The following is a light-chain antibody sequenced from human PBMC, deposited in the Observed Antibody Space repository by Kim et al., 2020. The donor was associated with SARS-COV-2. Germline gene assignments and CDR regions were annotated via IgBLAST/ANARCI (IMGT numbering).Light chain of an antibody. CDR3: RSYAGSNIVV. J-gene: IGLJ2*01. Sequence: GQSVTISCTGTSSDVGGHNYASWYQQHAGKAPKLLIYEVSERPSGVPDSFSGSKSGNTASLTVSGLHSEDEADYYGRSYAGSNIVVFGGGTQLTVL. CDR2: EVS. CDR1: SSDVGGHNY. V-gene: IGLV2-8*01.